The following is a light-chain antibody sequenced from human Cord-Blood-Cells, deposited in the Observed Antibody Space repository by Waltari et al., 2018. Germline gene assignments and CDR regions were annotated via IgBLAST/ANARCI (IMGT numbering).Light chain of an antibody. CDR1: SSDVGGYNY. CDR2: DVS. V-gene: IGLV2-14*01. J-gene: IGLJ3*02. Sequence: QSALTQPASVSGSPGQSITISCTGTSSDVGGYNYVSWYQQHPGKAPQLMIYDVSNRPSGVSNRFSGSKSGNPASLTISGLQAEDEADYYCSSYTSSSTLVFGGGTKLTVL. CDR3: SSYTSSSTLV.